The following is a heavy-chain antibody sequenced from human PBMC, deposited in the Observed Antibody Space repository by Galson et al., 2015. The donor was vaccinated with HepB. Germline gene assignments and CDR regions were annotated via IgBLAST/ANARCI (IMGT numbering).Heavy chain of an antibody. Sequence: CAVYGGSFSGYYWSWIRQPPGKGLEWIGEINHSGSTNYNPSLKSRITISVDTSKNQFSLKLSSVTAADTAVYYCARGPHSSSWHTNTPGAYYYYYGMDVWGQGTTVTVSS. D-gene: IGHD6-13*01. CDR2: INHSGST. V-gene: IGHV4-34*01. CDR3: ARGPHSSSWHTNTPGAYYYYYGMDV. J-gene: IGHJ6*02. CDR1: GGSFSGYY.